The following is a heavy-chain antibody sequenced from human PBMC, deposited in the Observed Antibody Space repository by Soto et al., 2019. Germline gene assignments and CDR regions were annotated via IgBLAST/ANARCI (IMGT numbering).Heavy chain of an antibody. Sequence: QVQLVQSGAEVKEPGSSVRVSCKASGGTFDNFIMNWVRQTPGQGLEWMGGIVPMLGTPTYAEKFKGRVKISATGSTSTMYMEVTSLRSEDTAIYSCARNGTYSSSLSQYTGMDVWGQGTTVTVSS. J-gene: IGHJ6*02. D-gene: IGHD1-26*01. CDR2: IVPMLGTP. CDR1: GGTFDNFI. V-gene: IGHV1-69*01. CDR3: ARNGTYSSSLSQYTGMDV.